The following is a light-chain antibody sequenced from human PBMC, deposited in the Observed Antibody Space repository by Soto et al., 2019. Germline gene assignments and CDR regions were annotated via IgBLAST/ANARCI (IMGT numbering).Light chain of an antibody. V-gene: IGKV3-15*01. J-gene: IGKJ1*01. Sequence: ILMTQSPATLSVSPGERATLSCRASQSVSNNLAWYQQKPGQAPRLLIYDASTRATGIPARFSGSGSGTEFTLTLSSLQPEDFAVYYSQQYNNSTPWTFGQGTKVEIK. CDR3: QQYNNSTPWT. CDR2: DAS. CDR1: QSVSNN.